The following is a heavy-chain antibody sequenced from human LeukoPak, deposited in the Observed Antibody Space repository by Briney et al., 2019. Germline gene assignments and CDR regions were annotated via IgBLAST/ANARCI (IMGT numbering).Heavy chain of an antibody. CDR3: ARTYWYSNAYYWFDP. CDR1: GGSISSDNW. CDR2: IYQSGSP. V-gene: IGHV4-4*02. Sequence: SGTLSLTCAVSGGSISSDNWWSWVRQPPGKGLEWIGEIYQSGSPNYNPSLKSRVTISIDKSKNQFSLKLSSVTAADTAVYYCARTYWYSNAYYWFDPWGQGTLVTVSS. D-gene: IGHD6-13*01. J-gene: IGHJ5*02.